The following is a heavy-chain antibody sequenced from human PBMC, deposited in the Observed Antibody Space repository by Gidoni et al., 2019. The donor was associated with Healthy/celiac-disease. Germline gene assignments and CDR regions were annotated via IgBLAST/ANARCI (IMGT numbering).Heavy chain of an antibody. Sequence: QVQLQESGPGLVKPSGTLSLTCAVSGGSIRSSNWWSWVRRPPGKGLEWIGEIYHSGSTNYHPSLKSRVTISVEKSKNQFSLKLSSVTAADTAVYYWASMRPNPIVGGAFDIWGQGTMVTVSS. CDR3: ASMRPNPIVGGAFDI. J-gene: IGHJ3*02. D-gene: IGHD1-26*01. CDR2: IYHSGST. CDR1: GGSIRSSNW. V-gene: IGHV4-4*02.